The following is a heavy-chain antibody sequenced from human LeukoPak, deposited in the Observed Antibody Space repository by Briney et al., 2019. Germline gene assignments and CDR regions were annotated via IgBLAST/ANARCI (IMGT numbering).Heavy chain of an antibody. Sequence: GGSLTLSCEASTFTLRSNYTRWVRQAPEKGLEWVSFILSGGRKYYADAVKGRFTIPGDNSKKQLEFEMERLDAEETAGFSCARSPYSGNGSPCYRDVWGKGTTVSVP. D-gene: IGHD1-1*01. J-gene: IGHJ6*03. V-gene: IGHV3-66*02. CDR3: ARSPYSGNGSPCYRDV. CDR2: ILSGGRK. CDR1: TFTLRSNY.